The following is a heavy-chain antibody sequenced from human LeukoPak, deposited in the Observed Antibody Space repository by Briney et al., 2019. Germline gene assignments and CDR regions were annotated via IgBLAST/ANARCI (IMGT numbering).Heavy chain of an antibody. CDR1: GGTLSSYA. Sequence: AASVKVSCKASGGTLSSYALNWVRQAPGQGLEWIGRIIPIFAIVNYAQNFQGRVTITADKSTNTAYMELSSLRFEDTAFYYCARADSSGYSLDENFDYLGQGTLVTVSS. D-gene: IGHD3-22*01. V-gene: IGHV1-69*04. CDR2: IIPIFAIV. CDR3: ARADSSGYSLDENFDY. J-gene: IGHJ4*02.